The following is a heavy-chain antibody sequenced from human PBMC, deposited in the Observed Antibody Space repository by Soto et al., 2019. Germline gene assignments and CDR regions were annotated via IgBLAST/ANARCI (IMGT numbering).Heavy chain of an antibody. Sequence: PGGSLRLSSAASGFTFSDYWMHWVRQAPGKGLVWVSRISNDGSTTSYADSVKGRFTISRDNAKNMLYLQMNSLRAEDTAVYYCLRDVIRTSGPSGGQGTLVTVSS. D-gene: IGHD2-2*01. V-gene: IGHV3-74*01. CDR1: GFTFSDYW. CDR2: ISNDGSTT. CDR3: LRDVIRTSGPS. J-gene: IGHJ4*02.